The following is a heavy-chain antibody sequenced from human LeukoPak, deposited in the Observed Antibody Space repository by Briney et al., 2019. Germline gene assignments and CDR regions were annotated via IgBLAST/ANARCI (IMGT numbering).Heavy chain of an antibody. CDR3: ARVVRRTGANDTAAGFDP. CDR2: IYYSGST. V-gene: IGHV4-39*07. Sequence: SETLSLTCAVSGASISSSSYYWGWIRQPPGKGLEWIGSIYYSGSTYYNPSLKSRVTISVDTSKNQFSLKLSSVTAADTAVYYCARVVRRTGANDTAAGFDPWGQGTLVTVSS. J-gene: IGHJ5*02. CDR1: GASISSSSYY. D-gene: IGHD4/OR15-4a*01.